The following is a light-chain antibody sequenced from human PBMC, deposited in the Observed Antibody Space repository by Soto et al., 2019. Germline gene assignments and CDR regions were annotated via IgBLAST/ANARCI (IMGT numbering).Light chain of an antibody. V-gene: IGKV1-27*01. CDR2: PAS. Sequence: DIQMTQSPSSLSSSLGDRVTITCRASLPISTYLAWYQQKPGKIPNLLIYPASTRPAGVPSRFSGSGSGTDFTLTISSLQPEDFAAYYCQQYNSSPLTFGEGTKVEIK. CDR1: LPISTY. CDR3: QQYNSSPLT. J-gene: IGKJ4*01.